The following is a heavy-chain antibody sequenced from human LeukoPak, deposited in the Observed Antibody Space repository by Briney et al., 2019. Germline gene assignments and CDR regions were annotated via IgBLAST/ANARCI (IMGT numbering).Heavy chain of an antibody. J-gene: IGHJ4*02. V-gene: IGHV4-34*01. CDR3: ARNYGSGWLAFDY. D-gene: IGHD6-19*01. CDR2: INHSGST. CDR1: GGSFSGYY. Sequence: PSETLSLTCAVYGGSFSGYYWSWIRQPPGKGLEWIGEINHSGSTNYNPSLKSRVTISVDTSKNQFSLKLSSVTTADTAVYYCARNYGSGWLAFDYWGQGTLVTVSS.